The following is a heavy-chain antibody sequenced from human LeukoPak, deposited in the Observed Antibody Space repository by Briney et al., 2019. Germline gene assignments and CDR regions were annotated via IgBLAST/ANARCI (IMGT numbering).Heavy chain of an antibody. CDR2: MNPNSGGT. V-gene: IGHV1-2*02. CDR1: GYTFTAYY. Sequence: ASVKVSCKASGYTFTAYYTHWVRQAPGQGGEGMGWMNPNSGGTDYAQKCQGRVTMTRETSLSTVYMELSRLRSDDTAVYYCARDGGWYQLLYCFDPWGQGTLVTVSS. CDR3: ARDGGWYQLLYCFDP. D-gene: IGHD2-2*01. J-gene: IGHJ5*02.